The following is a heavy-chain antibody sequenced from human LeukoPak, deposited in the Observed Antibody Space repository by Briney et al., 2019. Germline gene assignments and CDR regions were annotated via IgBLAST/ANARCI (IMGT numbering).Heavy chain of an antibody. CDR2: IYYSGST. CDR1: GGSISSYF. J-gene: IGHJ4*02. CDR3: ARGRLARSPYFDY. D-gene: IGHD6-19*01. Sequence: SETLSLTCTVSGGSISSYFWSWIRQPPGKGLEWIGYIYYSGSTDYNPSLKSRVTISVETSKNQFSLNLSSVTAADTAVYYCARGRLARSPYFDYWGQGTLVTVSS. V-gene: IGHV4-59*01.